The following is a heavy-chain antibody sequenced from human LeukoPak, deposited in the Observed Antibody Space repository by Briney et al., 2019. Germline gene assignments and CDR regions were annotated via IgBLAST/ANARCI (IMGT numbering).Heavy chain of an antibody. Sequence: ASVKVSCKASGYTFTSYGISWVRQAPGQVLEWMGWISAYNGNTNYAQKLQGRVTMTTDTSTSTAYMELRSLRSDDTAVYYCARVGLEDIVVVPAAIPGYFVYWGQGTLVTVSS. V-gene: IGHV1-18*01. CDR1: GYTFTSYG. J-gene: IGHJ4*02. CDR2: ISAYNGNT. D-gene: IGHD2-2*02. CDR3: ARVGLEDIVVVPAAIPGYFVY.